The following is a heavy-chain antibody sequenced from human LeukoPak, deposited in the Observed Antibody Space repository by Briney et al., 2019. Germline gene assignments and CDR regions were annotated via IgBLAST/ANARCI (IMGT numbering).Heavy chain of an antibody. CDR2: IIPIFGTA. V-gene: IGHV1-69*05. J-gene: IGHJ5*02. Sequence: ASVKVSCKASGGTFSSYAISWARQAPGQGLEWMGGIIPIFGTANYAQKFQGRVTMTRDMSTSTDYMELSSLRFEDTAIYYCARDNSVGDNAWWFDPWGQGTLVTVSS. CDR1: GGTFSSYA. D-gene: IGHD1-26*01. CDR3: ARDNSVGDNAWWFDP.